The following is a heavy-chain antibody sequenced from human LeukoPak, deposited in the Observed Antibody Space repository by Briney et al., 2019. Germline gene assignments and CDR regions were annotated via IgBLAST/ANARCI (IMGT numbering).Heavy chain of an antibody. CDR2: IATAGDT. V-gene: IGHV3-13*01. J-gene: IGHJ3*02. CDR1: GFTFSSYD. CDR3: TRGGRDGFDI. D-gene: IGHD2-15*01. Sequence: GGSLRLSCAASGFTFSSYDMHWVRHPTGKGLEWVSAIATAGDTFYSGSVKGRFTISRENVKNSLYLQMNSLGVGDTSLYFCTRGGRDGFDIWGQGTLVTVSS.